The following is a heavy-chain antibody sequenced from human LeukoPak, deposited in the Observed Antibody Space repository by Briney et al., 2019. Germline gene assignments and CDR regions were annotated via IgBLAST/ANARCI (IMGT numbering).Heavy chain of an antibody. J-gene: IGHJ4*02. CDR3: AKESSVAGAGLLDY. Sequence: LGGSLRLSCAASGFTSSSYAMSWVRQAPEKGLEWVSSISGSGGSKWFADSVKGRFTISRDNSENTLYLQMNRLRAEDTALYYCAKESSVAGAGLLDYWGQGTLVTVSS. V-gene: IGHV3-23*01. D-gene: IGHD6-19*01. CDR1: GFTSSSYA. CDR2: ISGSGGSK.